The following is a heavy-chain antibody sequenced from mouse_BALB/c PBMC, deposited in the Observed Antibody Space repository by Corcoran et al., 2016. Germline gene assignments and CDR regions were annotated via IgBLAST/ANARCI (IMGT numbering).Heavy chain of an antibody. CDR3: ANWDY. Sequence: EVQLQQSGPELVKPGASVKMSCKASGYTFTSYVMHWVKQKPGQGLEWIGRIDPANGNTKYDPKFQGKATITADTSSNTAYLQLSSLTSEDTAVYYCANWDYWGQGTTLTVSS. D-gene: IGHD4-1*01. V-gene: IGHV14-3*02. CDR1: GYTFTSYV. J-gene: IGHJ2*01. CDR2: IDPANGNT.